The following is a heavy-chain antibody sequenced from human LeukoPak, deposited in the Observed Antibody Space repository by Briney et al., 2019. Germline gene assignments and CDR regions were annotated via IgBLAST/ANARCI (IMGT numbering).Heavy chain of an antibody. CDR1: GFTFSTYG. CDR2: ISPSGGST. CDR3: AKRKYSSSWDDY. Sequence: GGTLRLSCAASGFTFSTYGMNWVRQAPGKGLEWVSGISPSGGSTYYADSVKGRFTISRDNSKNTLYLQMNSLRAEDTAVYYCAKRKYSSSWDDYWGQGTLVTVSS. V-gene: IGHV3-23*01. D-gene: IGHD6-13*01. J-gene: IGHJ4*02.